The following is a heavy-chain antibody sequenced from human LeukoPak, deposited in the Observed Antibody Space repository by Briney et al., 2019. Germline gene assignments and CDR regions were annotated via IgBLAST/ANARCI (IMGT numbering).Heavy chain of an antibody. CDR3: ARDPGLMDVRGAFDI. V-gene: IGHV3-20*04. Sequence: GGSLRLSCAASGFVFADFGMAWVRQAPGRRPEWVCGITWNGGGTSYARSMEGRFTISRDNSKNTLYLQMNSLRAEDTAVYYCARDPGLMDVRGAFDIWGQGTMVTVSS. CDR2: ITWNGGGT. J-gene: IGHJ3*02. D-gene: IGHD2-8*01. CDR1: GFVFADFG.